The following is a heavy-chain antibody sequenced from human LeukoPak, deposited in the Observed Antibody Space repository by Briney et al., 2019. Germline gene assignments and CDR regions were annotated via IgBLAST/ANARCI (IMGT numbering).Heavy chain of an antibody. CDR2: INSDGSST. CDR3: ARKTYYYDSGSYSKSYYFDY. D-gene: IGHD3-10*01. V-gene: IGHV3-74*01. Sequence: GGSLRLSCAASGFAFSNYWMHWVRQAPGKGLVLVSRINSDGSSTSYADSVKGRFTISRDNAKNSLFLQLNSLRAEDTAVYYCARKTYYYDSGSYSKSYYFDYWGQGTLVTVSS. CDR1: GFAFSNYW. J-gene: IGHJ4*02.